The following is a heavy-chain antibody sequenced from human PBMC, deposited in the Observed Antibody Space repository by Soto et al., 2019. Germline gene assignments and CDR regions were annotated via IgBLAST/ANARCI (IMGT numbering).Heavy chain of an antibody. D-gene: IGHD5-18*01. V-gene: IGHV1-18*01. CDR3: ARDEAVDTAMPLGADAFDI. CDR1: GYTFTSYG. Sequence: ASVKVSCKASGYTFTSYGISWVRQAPGQGLEWMGWISAYNGNTNYAQKLQGRVTMTTDTSTSTAYMELRSLRSDDTAVYYCARDEAVDTAMPLGADAFDIWGQGTMVTVSS. J-gene: IGHJ3*02. CDR2: ISAYNGNT.